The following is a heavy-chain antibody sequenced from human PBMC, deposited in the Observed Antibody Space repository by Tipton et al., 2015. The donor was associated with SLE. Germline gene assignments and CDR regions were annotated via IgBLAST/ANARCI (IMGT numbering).Heavy chain of an antibody. CDR2: IYYSGST. V-gene: IGHV4-30-4*01. D-gene: IGHD2-21*01. J-gene: IGHJ3*02. CDR3: AREGMGDSHFDI. CDR1: GGSVSSGSYY. Sequence: TLSLTCTVSGGSVSSGSYYWSWIRQPPGKGLEWIGYIYYSGSTYYNPSLKSRVTISVDTSKNQFSLKLSSVTAADTAVYYCAREGMGDSHFDIWGQGTMVTVSS.